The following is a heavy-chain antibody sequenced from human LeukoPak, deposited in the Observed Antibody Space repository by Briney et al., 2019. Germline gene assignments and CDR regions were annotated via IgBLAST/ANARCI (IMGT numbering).Heavy chain of an antibody. CDR2: ISGSGGST. CDR1: GFTFSSYA. V-gene: IGHV3-23*01. CDR3: AKSGSSGTYFDY. D-gene: IGHD3-22*01. Sequence: PGGSLRLSCAAYGFTFSSYAMSSVRQAPGKGLGWVSAISGSGGSTYYADSVKGRFTISRDNSKNTLYRQMNSLRAEDTAVYYCAKSGSSGTYFDYWGQGTLVTVSS. J-gene: IGHJ4*02.